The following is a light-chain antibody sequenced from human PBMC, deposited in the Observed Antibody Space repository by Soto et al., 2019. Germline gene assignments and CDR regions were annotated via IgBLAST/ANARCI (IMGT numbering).Light chain of an antibody. Sequence: QSALSQPASVSGSPAQSITISCTGTSNDVGYYNYVSWYQQHPGQAPKLMISEVTTRPSGVSDRFSGSKSGNTASLTISRLQAEDEAHYYCSSYTSAYTQVFGGGTKVTVL. CDR1: SNDVGYYNY. J-gene: IGLJ3*02. CDR2: EVT. V-gene: IGLV2-14*01. CDR3: SSYTSAYTQV.